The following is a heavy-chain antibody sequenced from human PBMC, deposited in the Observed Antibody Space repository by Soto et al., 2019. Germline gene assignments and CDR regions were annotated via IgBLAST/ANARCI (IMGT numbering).Heavy chain of an antibody. V-gene: IGHV1-69*01. CDR1: GGSFSTYG. CDR2: FIPVFTTA. D-gene: IGHD4-17*01. Sequence: QVQLVQSGAEVKKPGSSVKVSCKASGGSFSTYGISWVRQAPGQGLEWMGGFIPVFTTAKYAQKFQGRVSITADESTYTAYMEVSSLRSEDTAVYFCARDGVDVSRTTVRHGALDIWGQGTVVTVS. J-gene: IGHJ3*02. CDR3: ARDGVDVSRTTVRHGALDI.